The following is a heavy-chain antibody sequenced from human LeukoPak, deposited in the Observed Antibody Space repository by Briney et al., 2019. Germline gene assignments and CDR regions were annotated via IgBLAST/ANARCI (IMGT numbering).Heavy chain of an antibody. Sequence: PSETLSLTCTVSGGSISSSSYYWSWIRQPPGKGLEWIGYIYYSGSTNYNPSLKSRVTISVETSKNQFSLKLSSVTAADTAVYYCAAGDTHFDYWGQGTLVTVSS. V-gene: IGHV4-61*01. CDR2: IYYSGST. CDR3: AAGDTHFDY. D-gene: IGHD3-10*01. CDR1: GGSISSSSYY. J-gene: IGHJ4*02.